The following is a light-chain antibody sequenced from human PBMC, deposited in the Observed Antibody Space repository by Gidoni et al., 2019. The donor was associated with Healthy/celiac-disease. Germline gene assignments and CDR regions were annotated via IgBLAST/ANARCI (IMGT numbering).Light chain of an antibody. CDR2: DAS. V-gene: IGKV3-11*01. CDR3: QQRSNWPPELT. Sequence: EIVLTQSPATLSLSPGERATLSCRARQSVSSYLAWYQQKPGQAPRLLIYDASNRATGIPARFSGSGSGTDFPLTLSRLVPEDFAVYYCQQRSNWPPELTFGGGTKVEIQ. J-gene: IGKJ4*01. CDR1: QSVSSY.